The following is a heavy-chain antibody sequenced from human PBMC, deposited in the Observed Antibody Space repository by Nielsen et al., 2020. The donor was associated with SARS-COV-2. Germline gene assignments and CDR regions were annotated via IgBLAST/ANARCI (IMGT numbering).Heavy chain of an antibody. CDR3: AKGRYNSSWYGMDV. CDR1: GLIFSNYS. CDR2: VSGSGNTT. V-gene: IGHV3-23*01. D-gene: IGHD6-13*01. J-gene: IGHJ6*02. Sequence: GGSLTLSCAASGLIFSNYSMSWVRQAPGKGLEWVSGVSGSGNTTYYTASVKGRFTISRDNSKNTLYLEMNSLRVEDTAVYYCAKGRYNSSWYGMDVWGQGTTVTVSS.